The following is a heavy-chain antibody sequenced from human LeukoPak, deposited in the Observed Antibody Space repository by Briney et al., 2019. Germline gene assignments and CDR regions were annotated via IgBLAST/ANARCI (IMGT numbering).Heavy chain of an antibody. CDR3: ARGGGSYKYYFDY. D-gene: IGHD1-26*01. CDR2: IYHSGST. V-gene: IGHV4-4*02. Sequence: NPSQTLSLTCTVSGGSISSSNWWSWVRQPPGKGLEWIGEIYHSGSTNYNPSLKSRVTISVDKSKNQFSLKLSSVTAADTAVYYCARGGGSYKYYFDYWGQGTLVTVSS. CDR1: GGSISSSNW. J-gene: IGHJ4*02.